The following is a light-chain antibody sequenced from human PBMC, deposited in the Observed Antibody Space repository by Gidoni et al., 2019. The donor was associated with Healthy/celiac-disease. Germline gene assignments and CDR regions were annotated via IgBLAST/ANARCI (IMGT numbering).Light chain of an antibody. CDR3: QQYNSYSPWT. CDR1: QSISSW. CDR2: DAS. Sequence: IQMTKSPSTLSASVGERVTITCRASQSISSWFAWYQQKPGKAPKLLIYDASSLESGVPSRFSGSGSGTEFTLTTSSLQPDDFATYYCQQYNSYSPWTFGQGTKVEIK. J-gene: IGKJ1*01. V-gene: IGKV1-5*01.